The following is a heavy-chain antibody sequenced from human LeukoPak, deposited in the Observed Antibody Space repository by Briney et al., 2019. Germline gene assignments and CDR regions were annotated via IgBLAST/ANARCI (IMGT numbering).Heavy chain of an antibody. V-gene: IGHV1-18*01. Sequence: ASVKVSCKASGYTFTSYGISWVRQAPGQGLEWMGWISAYNGSTNYAQKLQGRVTMTTDTSTSTAYMELRSLRSDDTAVYYCARDTYYDFWSGYPTTDYWGQGTLVTVSP. D-gene: IGHD3-3*01. CDR3: ARDTYYDFWSGYPTTDY. CDR1: GYTFTSYG. J-gene: IGHJ4*02. CDR2: ISAYNGST.